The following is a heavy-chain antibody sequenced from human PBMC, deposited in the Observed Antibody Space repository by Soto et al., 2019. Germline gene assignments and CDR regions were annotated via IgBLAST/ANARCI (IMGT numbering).Heavy chain of an antibody. J-gene: IGHJ6*02. Sequence: SETLSLTCTVSGGSISSYYWSWIRQPPGKGLEWIGYIYYSGSTNYNPSLKSRVTISVDTSKNQFSLKLSSVTAADTAVYYCARDRAAHPYYYYYRMDVWGQGTTVTVSS. CDR1: GGSISSYY. D-gene: IGHD6-6*01. CDR3: ARDRAAHPYYYYYRMDV. V-gene: IGHV4-59*01. CDR2: IYYSGST.